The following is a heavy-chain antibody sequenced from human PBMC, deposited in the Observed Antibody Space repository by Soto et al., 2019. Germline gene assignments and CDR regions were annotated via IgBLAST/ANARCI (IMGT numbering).Heavy chain of an antibody. Sequence: SETLSLTCTVSGGSISSSSYYWGWIRQPPGKGLEWIGSIYYSGSTYYNPSLKSRVTISVDTSKNQFSLKLSSVTAADTAVYYCARGRGVAVAGTWGYWGQGTLVTVSS. V-gene: IGHV4-39*01. CDR3: ARGRGVAVAGTWGY. D-gene: IGHD6-19*01. J-gene: IGHJ4*02. CDR1: GGSISSSSYY. CDR2: IYYSGST.